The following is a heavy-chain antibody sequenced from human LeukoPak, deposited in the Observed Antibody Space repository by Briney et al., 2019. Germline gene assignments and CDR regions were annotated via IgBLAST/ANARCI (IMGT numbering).Heavy chain of an antibody. J-gene: IGHJ4*02. CDR2: ISGSDRST. CDR3: ARDLPSWVGFFD. D-gene: IGHD3-10*01. V-gene: IGHV3-23*01. CDR1: GFTFNTYA. Sequence: GGSLRLSCVGSGFTFNTYAMGWVRQAPGKGLEWVSGISGSDRSTYYADSVKGRFTVSRDNSKNTLYLQMNSLRAEDTAVYYCARDLPSWVGFFDWGQGTLVTVSS.